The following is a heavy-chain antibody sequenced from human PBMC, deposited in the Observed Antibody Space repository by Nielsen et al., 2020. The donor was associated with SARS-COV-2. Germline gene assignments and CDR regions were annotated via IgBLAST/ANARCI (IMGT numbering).Heavy chain of an antibody. Sequence: SETLSLTCTVSGGSISSSSYYWGWIRQPPGKGLEWIGSIYYSGSTYYNPSLKSRVTMSVDTSKNQFSLKLSSVTAADTAVYYCARVTVPAAEYNWFDPWGQGTLVTVSS. CDR1: GGSISSSSYY. CDR3: ARVTVPAAEYNWFDP. V-gene: IGHV4-39*07. J-gene: IGHJ5*02. D-gene: IGHD2-2*01. CDR2: IYYSGST.